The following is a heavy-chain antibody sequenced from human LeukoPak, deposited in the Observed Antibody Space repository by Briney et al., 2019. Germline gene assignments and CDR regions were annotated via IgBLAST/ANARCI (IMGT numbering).Heavy chain of an antibody. Sequence: GGSLRLSCTASGFTFSSFGLHWVRQAPGKGLEWVALIRSDGSSKNYADSVKGRFTISRDTSKNTVHLQMNNLRAEDTAVYYCAKWSGDYPSYYLDYWGQGTLVTVSS. CDR1: GFTFSSFG. V-gene: IGHV3-30*02. CDR2: IRSDGSSK. J-gene: IGHJ4*02. CDR3: AKWSGDYPSYYLDY. D-gene: IGHD4-17*01.